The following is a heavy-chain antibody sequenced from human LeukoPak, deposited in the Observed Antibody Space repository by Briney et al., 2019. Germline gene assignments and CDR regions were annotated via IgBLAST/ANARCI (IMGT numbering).Heavy chain of an antibody. Sequence: PGGSLRLSCAASGFTFSSYAMHWVRQAPGKGLEGVAVIPYDGSNKYYADSVKVRFTISRDNSKNTRYLQMNTLRGEETAVYYCARDRRSSSWYERGWVHYYYMDVWGTGTTVTVSS. V-gene: IGHV3-30*04. D-gene: IGHD6-13*01. CDR1: GFTFSSYA. CDR3: ARDRRSSSWYERGWVHYYYMDV. J-gene: IGHJ6*03. CDR2: IPYDGSNK.